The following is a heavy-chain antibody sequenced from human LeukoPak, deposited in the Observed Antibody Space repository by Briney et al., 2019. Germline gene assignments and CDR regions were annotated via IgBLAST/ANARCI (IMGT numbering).Heavy chain of an antibody. D-gene: IGHD2-15*01. CDR3: ASSGPDAFDI. J-gene: IGHJ3*02. Sequence: SETLSLTCTVSGGSISSSSYYWGWIRQPPGKGLEWIGYIYHSGSTYYNPSLKSRVTISVDRSKNQFSLKLSSVTAADTAVYYCASSGPDAFDIWGQGTMVTVSS. V-gene: IGHV4-39*07. CDR2: IYHSGST. CDR1: GGSISSSSYY.